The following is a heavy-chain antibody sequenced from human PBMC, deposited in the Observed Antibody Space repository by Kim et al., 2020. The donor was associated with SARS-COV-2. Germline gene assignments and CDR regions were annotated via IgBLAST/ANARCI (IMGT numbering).Heavy chain of an antibody. Sequence: GESLKISRKGSGYSFTSYWIGWVRQMPGKGLEWMGIIYPGDSDTRYSPSFQGQVTISADKSISTAYLQWSSLKASDTAMYYCARVGGGTFPYYGMDVWGQGTTVTVSS. D-gene: IGHD2-15*01. CDR1: GYSFTSYW. CDR2: IYPGDSDT. J-gene: IGHJ6*02. V-gene: IGHV5-51*01. CDR3: ARVGGGTFPYYGMDV.